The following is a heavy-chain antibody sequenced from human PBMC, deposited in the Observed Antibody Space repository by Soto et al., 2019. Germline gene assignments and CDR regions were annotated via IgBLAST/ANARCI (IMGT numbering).Heavy chain of an antibody. CDR3: AKNFYYCYYNAMDG. Sequence: PGGSLRLSCAASGFPFSSNAMSWVRPDPEKGLEWVSTISGSGDSTYYADSVKGRFTISRDNSKNTLYLQMNSLRAEDTAIYYCAKNFYYCYYNAMDGWGQGTTVTVSS. CDR2: ISGSGDST. V-gene: IGHV3-23*01. CDR1: GFPFSSNA. J-gene: IGHJ6*02.